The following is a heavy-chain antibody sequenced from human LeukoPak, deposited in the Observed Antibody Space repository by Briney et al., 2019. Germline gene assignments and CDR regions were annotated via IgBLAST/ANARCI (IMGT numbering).Heavy chain of an antibody. CDR2: INSDGSSI. CDR1: GFTFSSYW. D-gene: IGHD5-12*01. J-gene: IGHJ4*02. V-gene: IGHV3-74*03. Sequence: GGSLRLSCAASGFTFSSYWMHWVRQAPGKWLVWVSRINSDGSSITYADSVKGRFTISRDNAKNTMYLQMNSLRVEDTAVYYCAREGRVSGYDFDCWGQGTLVTVSS. CDR3: AREGRVSGYDFDC.